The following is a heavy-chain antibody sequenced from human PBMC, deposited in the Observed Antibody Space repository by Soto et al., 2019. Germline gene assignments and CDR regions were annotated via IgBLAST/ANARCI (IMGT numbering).Heavy chain of an antibody. CDR3: ARGFALYYLGY. V-gene: IGHV4-59*01. Sequence: PSETLSLTCTVSGGSISSYYWSWIRQPPGKGLEWIGYIYYSGSTNYNPSLKSRVTISVDTSKNQFSLKLSSVTAADTAVYYCARGFALYYLGYWGQGTLVTVSS. D-gene: IGHD2-21*01. J-gene: IGHJ4*02. CDR2: IYYSGST. CDR1: GGSISSYY.